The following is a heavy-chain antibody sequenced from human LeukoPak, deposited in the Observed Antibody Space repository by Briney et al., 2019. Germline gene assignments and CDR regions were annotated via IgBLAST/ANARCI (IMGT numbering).Heavy chain of an antibody. Sequence: PSETLTLTCTVSGGSISSYYWSWIRQPPGKGLEWIGYIYYSGSTNYNPSLKSRVTISVDTSKNQFSLKLSSVTAADTAVYYCARQQWELLSYYYYGMDVWGQGTTVTVSS. CDR2: IYYSGST. CDR1: GGSISSYY. CDR3: ARQQWELLSYYYYGMDV. D-gene: IGHD1-26*01. V-gene: IGHV4-59*08. J-gene: IGHJ6*02.